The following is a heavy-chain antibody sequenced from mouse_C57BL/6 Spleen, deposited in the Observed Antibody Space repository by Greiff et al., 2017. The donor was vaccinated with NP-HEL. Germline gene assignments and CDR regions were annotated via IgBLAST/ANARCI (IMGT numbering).Heavy chain of an antibody. V-gene: IGHV1-59*01. CDR1: GYTFTSYW. J-gene: IGHJ4*01. Sequence: QVQLQQPGAELVRPGTSVKLSCKASGYTFTSYWMHWVKQRPGQGLEWIGVIDPSDSYTNYNQKFKGKATLTVDTSSSTAYMQRSSLTSEDSAVFYCARSHYYAMDDWGKGTSVTVAS. CDR3: ARSHYYAMDD. CDR2: IDPSDSYT.